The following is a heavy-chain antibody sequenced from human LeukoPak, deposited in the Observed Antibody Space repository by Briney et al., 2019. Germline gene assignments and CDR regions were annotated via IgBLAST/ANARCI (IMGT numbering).Heavy chain of an antibody. J-gene: IGHJ4*02. CDR2: IRYDGSNK. CDR3: ARVYSYSDPMDH. Sequence: GGSLRLSCAASGFTFSSYGMHWVRQAPGKGLEWVAFIRYDGSNKYYAGSVKGRFTISRDNAKNTLYLQMNSLRAEDTAVYYCARVYSYSDPMDHWGQGTLVTVSS. D-gene: IGHD1-26*01. CDR1: GFTFSSYG. V-gene: IGHV3-30*02.